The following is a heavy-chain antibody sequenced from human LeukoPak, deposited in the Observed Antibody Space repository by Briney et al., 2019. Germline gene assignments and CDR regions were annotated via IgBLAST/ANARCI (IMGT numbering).Heavy chain of an antibody. CDR3: AELGITMIGGV. D-gene: IGHD3-10*02. J-gene: IGHJ6*04. Sequence: GGSLRLSYAASGFTFSSYNMNWVRQAPGKGPEWVSSITSSSSYIYYADSVKGRFTISRDNAKNSLYLQMDSLRAEDTAVYYCAELGITMIGGVWGKGTTVTISS. CDR1: GFTFSSYN. CDR2: ITSSSSYI. V-gene: IGHV3-21*06.